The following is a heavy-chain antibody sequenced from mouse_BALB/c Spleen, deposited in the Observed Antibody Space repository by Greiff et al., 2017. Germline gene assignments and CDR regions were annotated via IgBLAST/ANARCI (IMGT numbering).Heavy chain of an antibody. D-gene: IGHD1-2*01. Sequence: EVHLVESGAELVKPGASVKLSCTASGFNIKDTYMHWVKQRPEQGLEWIGRIDPANGNTKYDPKFQGKATITADTSSNTAYLQLSSLTSEDTAVYYCANYGYDYYAMDYWGQGTSVTVSS. CDR2: IDPANGNT. J-gene: IGHJ4*01. CDR1: GFNIKDTY. V-gene: IGHV14-3*02. CDR3: ANYGYDYYAMDY.